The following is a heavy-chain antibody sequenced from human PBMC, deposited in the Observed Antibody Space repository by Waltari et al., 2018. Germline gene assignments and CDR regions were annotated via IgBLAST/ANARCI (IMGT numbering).Heavy chain of an antibody. D-gene: IGHD2-8*02. V-gene: IGHV3-30*03. J-gene: IGHJ4*02. Sequence: QVQLVESGGGVVQPGRSLRLSCAASGFTFSSYGMHWVRQAPGKGLEWVAVISYDGSNKYYADSVKGRFTISRDNSKNTLYLQMNSLRAEDTAVYYCASGELGGVMDYWGQGTLVTVSS. CDR1: GFTFSSYG. CDR2: ISYDGSNK. CDR3: ASGELGGVMDY.